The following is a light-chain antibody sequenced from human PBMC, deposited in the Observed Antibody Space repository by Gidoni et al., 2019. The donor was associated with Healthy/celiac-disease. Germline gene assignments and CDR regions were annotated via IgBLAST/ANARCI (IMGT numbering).Light chain of an antibody. V-gene: IGLV3-9*01. CDR2: RYS. CDR1: NIGSKN. J-gene: IGLJ2*01. CDR3: QVWDSSSL. Sequence: SYELTKPLSVSVALGQTARITCGGNNIGSKNVHWYQQKPGQAPVLVIYRYSNRPSGIPELFSCSNSGNTATLTISRAQAGDEADYYCQVWDSSSLFGGGTKLTVL.